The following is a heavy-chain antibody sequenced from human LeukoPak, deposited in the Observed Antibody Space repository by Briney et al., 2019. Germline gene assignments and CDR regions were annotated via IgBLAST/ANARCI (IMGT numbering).Heavy chain of an antibody. CDR3: ARDNDWAFHY. CDR1: GFTFGKYV. J-gene: IGHJ4*02. CDR2: INHNGEMI. Sequence: GGSLRLSCAASGFTFGKYVMSWVRQAPGKGLEWVSYINHNGEMIFYPDFVKGRFTISRGNAKNSLYLQMNSLRDEDTAVYYCARDNDWAFHYWGQGTLVTVSS. V-gene: IGHV3-48*02. D-gene: IGHD3-9*01.